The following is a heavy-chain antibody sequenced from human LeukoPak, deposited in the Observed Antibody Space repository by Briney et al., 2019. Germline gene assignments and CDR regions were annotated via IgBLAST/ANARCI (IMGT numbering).Heavy chain of an antibody. D-gene: IGHD3-22*01. V-gene: IGHV4-34*01. CDR1: GGSFSGYY. CDR2: INHSGST. CDR3: ARMGDEDGYYDSSGYYSNAFDI. Sequence: PSETLSLTCAVYGGSFSGYYRSWIRQPPGKGLEWIGEINHSGSTNYNPSLKSRVTISVDTSKNQFSLKLSSVTAADTAVYYCARMGDEDGYYDSSGYYSNAFDIWGQGTMVTVSS. J-gene: IGHJ3*02.